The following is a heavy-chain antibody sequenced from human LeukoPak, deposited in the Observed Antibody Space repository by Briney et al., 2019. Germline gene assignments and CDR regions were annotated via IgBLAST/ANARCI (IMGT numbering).Heavy chain of an antibody. V-gene: IGHV3-23*01. D-gene: IGHD3-22*01. CDR1: GFTFSSYA. CDR2: ISGSGGST. J-gene: IGHJ4*02. Sequence: GGSLRLSRAASGFTFSSYAMSWVRQAPGKGLEWVSAISGSGGSTYYADSVKGRFTISRDNSKNTLYLQMNSLRAEDTAIYYCAKDAYYYDSSGYYDGGSFDYWGQGTLVTVSS. CDR3: AKDAYYYDSSGYYDGGSFDY.